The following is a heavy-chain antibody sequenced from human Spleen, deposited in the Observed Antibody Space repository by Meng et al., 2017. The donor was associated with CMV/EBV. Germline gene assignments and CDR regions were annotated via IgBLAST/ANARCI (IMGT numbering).Heavy chain of an antibody. CDR3: AREGRSTQGYGYYYYGMDV. CDR2: ISGYNGKT. CDR1: GYTFTGYY. D-gene: IGHD5-18*01. V-gene: IGHV1-18*04. Sequence: ASVKVSCKASGYTFTGYYMHWVRQAPGQGLEWMGWISGYNGKTNYVQKFQGRVTMSTDTSTRTAYMELRSLRSDDTAVYYCAREGRSTQGYGYYYYGMDVWGQGTTVTVSS. J-gene: IGHJ6*02.